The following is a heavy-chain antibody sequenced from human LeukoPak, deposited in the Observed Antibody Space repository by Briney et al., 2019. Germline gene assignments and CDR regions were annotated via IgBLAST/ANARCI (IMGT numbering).Heavy chain of an antibody. Sequence: GGSLRLSCAASGFTFSSYWMHWVRQAPGKGLEWVAVIWYDGSQKYFADSVKGRFTISRDNSKNTLYLQMDSLRADDTAVYYCGRDPGYGYGDYWGQGTLVTVSS. J-gene: IGHJ4*02. CDR1: GFTFSSYW. V-gene: IGHV3-33*08. CDR3: GRDPGYGYGDY. D-gene: IGHD4-17*01. CDR2: IWYDGSQK.